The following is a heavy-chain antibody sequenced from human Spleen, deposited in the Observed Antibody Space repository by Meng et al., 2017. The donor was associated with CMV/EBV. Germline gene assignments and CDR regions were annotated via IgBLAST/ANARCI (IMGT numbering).Heavy chain of an antibody. CDR1: GYTFTTYY. V-gene: IGHV1-46*01. CDR2: INPSTGST. Sequence: ASVKVSCKAAGYTFTTYYIHWVRQAPGQGLEWMGIINPSTGSTSYAQKFQGRVTMTTDTSMTTAYMELRSLRSDDTAIYYCARDVTPSYTVLTPADYSNCFDPWGQGTLVTVSS. D-gene: IGHD2-2*01. CDR3: ARDVTPSYTVLTPADYSNCFDP. J-gene: IGHJ5*02.